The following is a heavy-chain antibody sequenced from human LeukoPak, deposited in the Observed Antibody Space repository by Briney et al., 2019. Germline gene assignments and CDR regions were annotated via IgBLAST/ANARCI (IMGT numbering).Heavy chain of an antibody. CDR2: IYYSGSS. D-gene: IGHD1-26*01. J-gene: IGHJ4*02. V-gene: IGHV4-59*13. CDR3: ARWGEGGTTWSSDY. CDR1: GGSISTYY. Sequence: SETLSLTCTVSGGSISTYYWSWIRQPPGKGLEWIGYIYYSGSSNYNPSLKSRVTISVDSSKNQFSLKLNSVTAADTAVYYCARWGEGGTTWSSDYWGQGTLVIVSS.